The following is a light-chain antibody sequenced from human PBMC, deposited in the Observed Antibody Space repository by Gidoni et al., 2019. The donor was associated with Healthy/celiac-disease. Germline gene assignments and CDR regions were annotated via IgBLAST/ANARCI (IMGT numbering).Light chain of an antibody. CDR3: QQYNSNPMWT. J-gene: IGKJ2*02. V-gene: IGKV1-5*01. CDR2: DAS. Sequence: DIQMTQSTSTLSASVGDRVTITCRASQSISSWLAWYQQKPGKAPKLLIYDASSLESGVPSRFSGSGSGTEFTLTISSLQPDDFATYYCQQYNSNPMWTFGQGTKLEIK. CDR1: QSISSW.